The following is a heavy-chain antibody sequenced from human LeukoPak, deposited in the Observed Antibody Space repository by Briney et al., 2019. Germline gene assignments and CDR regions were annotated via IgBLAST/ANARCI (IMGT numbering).Heavy chain of an antibody. CDR1: GGSISNYF. Sequence: SETLSLTCTVSGGSISNYFWSWIRQSAGKGPEWIGRIFISGSTNYNPPLKSRVTMSVDTSKNQFYLNLNSVTAADSAVYYCTRGGGRRGNGYYYMDVWGKGTTVTVSS. D-gene: IGHD2-8*01. J-gene: IGHJ6*03. CDR3: TRGGGRRGNGYYYMDV. CDR2: IFISGST. V-gene: IGHV4-4*07.